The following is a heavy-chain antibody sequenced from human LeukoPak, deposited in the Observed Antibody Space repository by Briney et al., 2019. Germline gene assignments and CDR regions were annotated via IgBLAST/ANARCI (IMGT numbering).Heavy chain of an antibody. D-gene: IGHD5-24*01. CDR2: ISYDGSNK. V-gene: IGHV3-30*18. CDR1: GFTFSSYG. Sequence: GGSLRLSCAASGFTFSSYGMHWVRQAPGKGLEWVAVISYDGSNKYYADSVKGRFTISRDNSKNTLYLQMNSLRAEGTAVYYCAKVGDGYNHGEFDYWGQGTLVTVSS. CDR3: AKVGDGYNHGEFDY. J-gene: IGHJ4*02.